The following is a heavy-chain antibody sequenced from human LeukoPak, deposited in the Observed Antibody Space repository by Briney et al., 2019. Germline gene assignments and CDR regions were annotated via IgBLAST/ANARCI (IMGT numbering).Heavy chain of an antibody. V-gene: IGHV4-38-2*01. J-gene: IGHJ4*02. D-gene: IGHD3-22*01. CDR1: GYSISSGYY. Sequence: PSETLSLTCAVSGYSISSGYYWGWIRQPPGKWLEWIGSIYHSGSTYYTPSLKSRVTISVDTSKHQFSLKLSSVTAADTAVYYCARQARSSGLDYWGQGTLVTVSS. CDR3: ARQARSSGLDY. CDR2: IYHSGST.